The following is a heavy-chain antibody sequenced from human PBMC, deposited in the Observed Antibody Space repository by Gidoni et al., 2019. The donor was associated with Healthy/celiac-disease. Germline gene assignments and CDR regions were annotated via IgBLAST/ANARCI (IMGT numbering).Heavy chain of an antibody. CDR3: AKESRQSDFDY. Sequence: EVQLVESGGGLVQPGRSLRLSCAASGFTFDDYAMHWVRQAPGKGLEWVSGISWNSGSIGYADSVKGRFTISRDNAKNSLYLQMNSLRAEDTALYYCAKESRQSDFDYWGQGTLVTVSS. CDR2: ISWNSGSI. CDR1: GFTFDDYA. V-gene: IGHV3-9*01. J-gene: IGHJ4*02.